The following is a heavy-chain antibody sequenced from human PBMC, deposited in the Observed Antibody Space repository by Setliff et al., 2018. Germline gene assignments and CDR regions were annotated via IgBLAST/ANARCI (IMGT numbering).Heavy chain of an antibody. J-gene: IGHJ3*02. CDR2: ISDSGST. CDR3: ARHNLHGTATTFAFDI. Sequence: SETLSLTCSVSGGSINSYYWSWIRQPPGKGLEWIAYISDSGSTNYNPSLKSRVTISLDTSKNQFSLKLSSVTAADTAVYYCARHNLHGTATTFAFDIWGQGTMVTVSS. D-gene: IGHD2-21*02. CDR1: GGSINSYY. V-gene: IGHV4-59*08.